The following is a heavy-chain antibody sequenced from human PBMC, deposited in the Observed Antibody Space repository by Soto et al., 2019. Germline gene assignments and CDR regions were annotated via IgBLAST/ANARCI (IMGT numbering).Heavy chain of an antibody. J-gene: IGHJ3*02. CDR3: AGAPTGGSAFDI. V-gene: IGHV1-69*04. CDR1: GGTFNRYV. D-gene: IGHD3-16*01. Sequence: QVQLVQSGAEVKKPGSSVKVSCKGSGGTFNRYVISWVRQAPGQGLEWMGRFIPMVGIANYAQKFQGRVTTTADKSTGSAYMELSNLRSEDTPVYYCAGAPTGGSAFDIWGQGTKVTVSS. CDR2: FIPMVGIA.